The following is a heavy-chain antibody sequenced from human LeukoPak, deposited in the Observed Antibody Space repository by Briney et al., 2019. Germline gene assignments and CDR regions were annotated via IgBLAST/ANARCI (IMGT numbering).Heavy chain of an antibody. CDR3: AKDSGIAVAGTLRAFDI. Sequence: PGRSLRLSCAASGFTFSSYGMHWVRQALGKGLEWVAVISYDGSNKYFADSVKGRFTISRDNSKNTLYLQMNSLRAEDTAVYYCAKDSGIAVAGTLRAFDIWGQGTMVTVSS. V-gene: IGHV3-30*18. J-gene: IGHJ3*02. CDR2: ISYDGSNK. CDR1: GFTFSSYG. D-gene: IGHD6-19*01.